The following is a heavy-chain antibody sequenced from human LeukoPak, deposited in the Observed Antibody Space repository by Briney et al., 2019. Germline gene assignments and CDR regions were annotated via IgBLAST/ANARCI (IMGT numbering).Heavy chain of an antibody. Sequence: PGGSLRLSCAASGFTFSSYAMSWVRQAPGKGLEWVSAISGSGGSTYYADSAKGRFTISRDNSKNTLYLQMNSLRAEDTAVYYCAKRPAYSYGAYFDYWGQGTLVTVSS. V-gene: IGHV3-23*01. CDR2: ISGSGGST. J-gene: IGHJ4*02. CDR3: AKRPAYSYGAYFDY. D-gene: IGHD5-18*01. CDR1: GFTFSSYA.